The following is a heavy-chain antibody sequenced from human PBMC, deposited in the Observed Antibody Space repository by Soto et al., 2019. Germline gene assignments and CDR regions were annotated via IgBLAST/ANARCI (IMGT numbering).Heavy chain of an antibody. V-gene: IGHV3-33*01. CDR1: GFNFNNYG. Sequence: QVQLVESGGGVVQPGRSLRLSCAASGFNFNNYGMHWVRQAPGKGLEWVAVIWNDGNGYYYANSVKGGFTISRDHSKNTLYLQMSILRVEDTAVYYCARRQISPPTRGAASARGGMDVWGQGTTVTVSS. D-gene: IGHD6-13*01. CDR3: ARRQISPPTRGAASARGGMDV. CDR2: IWNDGNGY. J-gene: IGHJ6*02.